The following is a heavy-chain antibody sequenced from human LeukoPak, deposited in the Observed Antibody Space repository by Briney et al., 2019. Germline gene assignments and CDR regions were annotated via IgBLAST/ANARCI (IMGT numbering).Heavy chain of an antibody. CDR2: IGGSGGST. CDR1: GFTFSSYG. CDR3: AKDSRGYQDYFDY. D-gene: IGHD3-22*01. J-gene: IGHJ4*02. V-gene: IGHV3-23*01. Sequence: GGTLRLSCAASGFTFSSYGMSWVRQAPGKGLEWVSVIGGSGGSTYYAASVKGRFTISRDNSKNTLYLQMNSLRVEDTAVYYCAKDSRGYQDYFDYWGQGTLVTVSS.